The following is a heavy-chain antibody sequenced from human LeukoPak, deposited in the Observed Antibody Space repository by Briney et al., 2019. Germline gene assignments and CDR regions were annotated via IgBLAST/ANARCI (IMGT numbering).Heavy chain of an antibody. J-gene: IGHJ4*02. V-gene: IGHV4-34*01. CDR3: ARGRGQSYYYDSSGYSV. CDR2: INHSGST. Sequence: SETLSLTCAVYGGSFSGYYWSWIRQPPGKGLEWIGEINHSGSTNYNPSHKSRVTISVDTSKNQFSLKLSSVTAADTAVYYCARGRGQSYYYDSSGYSVWGQGTLVTVSS. D-gene: IGHD3-22*01. CDR1: GGSFSGYY.